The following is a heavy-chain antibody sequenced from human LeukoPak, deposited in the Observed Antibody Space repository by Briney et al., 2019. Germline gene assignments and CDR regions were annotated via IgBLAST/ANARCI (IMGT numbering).Heavy chain of an antibody. J-gene: IGHJ4*02. CDR1: GFSFSSYA. Sequence: PGGSLRLSCAASGFSFSSYAMSWVRQAPGKGLEWVSAISGSGGGTYYADSVKGRFTISRDNSKNTLYLQMNSLRAEDTAVYYCAKDRGSYDDYWGREPWSPSPQ. D-gene: IGHD1-26*01. CDR2: ISGSGGGT. V-gene: IGHV3-23*01. CDR3: AKDRGSYDDY.